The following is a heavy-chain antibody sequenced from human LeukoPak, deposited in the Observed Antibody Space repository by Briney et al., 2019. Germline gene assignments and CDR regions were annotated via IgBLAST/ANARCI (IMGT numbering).Heavy chain of an antibody. D-gene: IGHD6-19*01. J-gene: IGHJ4*02. CDR1: GYSFTSYW. Sequence: GEALKISCKGSGYSFTSYWIGWVRQMPGTGVEWMGIIYPGDSDTRYSPSFQGQVTISADKSISTAYLQWSSLKASDTAMYYCVAGHIGSGWYYFDYWGQGTLVTVSS. V-gene: IGHV5-51*01. CDR3: VAGHIGSGWYYFDY. CDR2: IYPGDSDT.